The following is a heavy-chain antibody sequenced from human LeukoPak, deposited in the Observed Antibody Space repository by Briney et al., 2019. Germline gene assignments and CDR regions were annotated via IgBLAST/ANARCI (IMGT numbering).Heavy chain of an antibody. D-gene: IGHD3-3*01. Sequence: ASVKVSCKASGYTFTSYYMHWVRQAPGQGLEWMGIINPSGGSTSYAQKFQGRVTMTRDMSTSTVYMELSSLRSEDTAVYYCARDIVEWSISHWFDPWGQGTLVTVSS. CDR1: GYTFTSYY. CDR2: INPSGGST. CDR3: ARDIVEWSISHWFDP. J-gene: IGHJ5*02. V-gene: IGHV1-46*01.